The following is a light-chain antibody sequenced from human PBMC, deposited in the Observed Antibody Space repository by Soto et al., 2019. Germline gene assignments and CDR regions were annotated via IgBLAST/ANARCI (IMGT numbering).Light chain of an antibody. J-gene: IGLJ3*02. CDR1: SSDVGGYNY. CDR2: DVS. Sequence: QSVLTQPASVSGSPGQSITISCTGTSSDVGGYNYVSWYQQHPGKAPKLMIYDVSNRPSGVSNRFSGSKSGNTASLTISGLQAEDEAEYYCSSYTSSSTLHWVFGGGTKVTVL. V-gene: IGLV2-14*01. CDR3: SSYTSSSTLHWV.